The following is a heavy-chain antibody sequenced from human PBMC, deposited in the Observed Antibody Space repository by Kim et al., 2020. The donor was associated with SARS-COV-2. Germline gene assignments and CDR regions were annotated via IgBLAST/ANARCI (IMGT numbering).Heavy chain of an antibody. CDR1: GGSISSSSYY. CDR3: ARPYYDFWSGYRRREYYYYGMDV. Sequence: SETLSLTCTVSGGSISSSSYYWGWIRQPPGKGLEWIGSIYYSGSTYYNPSLKSRVTISVDTSKNQFSLKLSSVTAADTAVYYCARPYYDFWSGYRRREYYYYGMDVWGQGTTVTVSS. CDR2: IYYSGST. V-gene: IGHV4-39*01. D-gene: IGHD3-3*01. J-gene: IGHJ6*02.